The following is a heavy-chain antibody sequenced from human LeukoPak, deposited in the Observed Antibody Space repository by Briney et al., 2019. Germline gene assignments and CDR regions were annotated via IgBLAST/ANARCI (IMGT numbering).Heavy chain of an antibody. Sequence: PSETLSLTCTVSGGSISSSTYCWSWVRQPPGKGLEWIGCMYYSGNTYYSSSLKGRVTISLDTPKNQFSLKLSSATAADTAVYYCARVRRRRRWAAAGTDYFDYWGQGTLVTVSS. V-gene: IGHV4-39*01. CDR3: ARVRRRRRWAAAGTDYFDY. J-gene: IGHJ4*02. CDR1: GGSISSSTYC. D-gene: IGHD6-13*01. CDR2: MYYSGNT.